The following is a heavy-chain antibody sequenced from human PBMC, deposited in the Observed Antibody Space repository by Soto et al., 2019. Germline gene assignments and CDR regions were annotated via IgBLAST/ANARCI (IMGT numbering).Heavy chain of an antibody. CDR3: ARLRTLMVRGVPPYYYYYGMDV. CDR2: IIPIFGTA. V-gene: IGHV1-69*13. Sequence: ASVKVSCKASGGTFSSYAISWVRQAPGQGLEWMGGIIPIFGTANYAQKFQGRVTITADESTSTAYMELSSLRSEDTAGYYCARLRTLMVRGVPPYYYYYGMDVWGQGTTVTVSS. D-gene: IGHD3-10*01. CDR1: GGTFSSYA. J-gene: IGHJ6*02.